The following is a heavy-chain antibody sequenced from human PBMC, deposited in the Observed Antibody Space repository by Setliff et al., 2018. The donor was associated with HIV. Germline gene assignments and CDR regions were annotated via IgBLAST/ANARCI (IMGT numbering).Heavy chain of an antibody. D-gene: IGHD3-10*01. V-gene: IGHV4-39*01. CDR2: IYYSGST. J-gene: IGHJ4*02. CDR3: ASLYYISSWTSYFDS. Sequence: SETLSLTCTVSGETIRSGFYYWHWMRQPPGKGLEWIGSIYYSGSTHYKSSLKSRVTLSVDTSKNQFSLELSSVTASDTAVYRCASLYYISSWTSYFDSWGQGTLVTVSS. CDR1: GETIRSGFYY.